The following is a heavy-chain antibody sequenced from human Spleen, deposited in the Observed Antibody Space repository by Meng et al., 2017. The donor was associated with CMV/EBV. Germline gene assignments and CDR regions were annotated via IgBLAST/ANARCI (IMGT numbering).Heavy chain of an antibody. D-gene: IGHD4-11*01. CDR1: GFIFSDFA. CDR3: TRGYSNGLDN. J-gene: IGHJ4*02. V-gene: IGHV3-30*04. Sequence: SCSASGFIFSDFAMHWVRQAPGKGLEWVSIITHDGSDTYYADSVKGRFTISRDNSNNTLSLQMNSLRPDDTAVFYCTRGYSNGLDNWGQGTLVTVSS. CDR2: ITHDGSDT.